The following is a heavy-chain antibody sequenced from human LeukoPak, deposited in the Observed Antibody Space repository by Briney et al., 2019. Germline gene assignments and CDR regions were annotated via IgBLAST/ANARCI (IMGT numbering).Heavy chain of an antibody. V-gene: IGHV3-7*04. CDR1: GFTFSTYW. D-gene: IGHD4-17*01. CDR2: IKQDGSEK. J-gene: IGHJ4*02. Sequence: GESLRLSCAASGFTFSTYWMSWVRQAPGKGLEWVANIKQDGSEKYYVDSVKGRLSISRDNAKNSLYLQMNSLRAEDTSIYYCARVRTTADSDYWGQGTLVTVSS. CDR3: ARVRTTADSDY.